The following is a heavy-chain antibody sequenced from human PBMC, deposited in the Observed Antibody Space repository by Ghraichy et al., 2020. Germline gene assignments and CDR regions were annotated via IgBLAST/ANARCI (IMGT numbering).Heavy chain of an antibody. CDR2: IWYDGSNK. J-gene: IGHJ4*02. Sequence: GGSLRLSCAASGFTFSSYGMHWVRQAPGKGLEWVAVIWYDGSNKYYADSVKGRFTISRDNSKNTLYLQMNSLRAEDTAVYYCARYIHDSSGYYSTYYFDYWGQGTLVTVSS. CDR3: ARYIHDSSGYYSTYYFDY. CDR1: GFTFSSYG. V-gene: IGHV3-33*01. D-gene: IGHD3-22*01.